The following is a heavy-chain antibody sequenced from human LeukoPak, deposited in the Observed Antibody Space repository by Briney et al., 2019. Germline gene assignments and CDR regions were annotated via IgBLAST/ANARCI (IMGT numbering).Heavy chain of an antibody. CDR2: IWYDGSNK. V-gene: IGHV3-33*06. J-gene: IGHJ4*02. CDR3: AKDLIAVAAD. Sequence: PGGSLRLSCAASGFTFRSYGMHWVRQAPGKGLEWVAVIWYDGSNKYYADSVKGRFTISRDNSKNTLYLQMNSLRAEDTAVYYCAKDLIAVAADWGQGTLVTVSS. D-gene: IGHD6-19*01. CDR1: GFTFRSYG.